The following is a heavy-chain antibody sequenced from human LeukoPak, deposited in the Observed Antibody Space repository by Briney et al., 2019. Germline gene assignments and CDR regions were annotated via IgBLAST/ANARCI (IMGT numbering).Heavy chain of an antibody. Sequence: SETLSLTCTVSGGSISFYYWSWIRQPPGQGLEWIGNIYYSGSTNYNPSLKSRVTISVDTSKNQFSLKLSSVTAADTALFYCARLGGGYAFFDYWGQGTLVTVSS. D-gene: IGHD5-12*01. J-gene: IGHJ4*02. CDR3: ARLGGGYAFFDY. CDR1: GGSISFYY. CDR2: IYYSGST. V-gene: IGHV4-59*01.